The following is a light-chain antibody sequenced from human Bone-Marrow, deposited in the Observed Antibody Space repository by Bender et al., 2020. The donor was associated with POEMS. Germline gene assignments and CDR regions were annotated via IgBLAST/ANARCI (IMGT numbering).Light chain of an antibody. CDR2: EVS. Sequence: QSALTQPPSVSGSPGQSVTISCTGTRNDVGNYNRVSWYQLTPGTAPRLIIYEVSNRPSGVPDRFSGSKSGNTASLTISGLQTEDEADYFCSSYVSTRILFGGGTKLTVL. V-gene: IGLV2-18*02. CDR3: SSYVSTRIL. J-gene: IGLJ2*01. CDR1: RNDVGNYNR.